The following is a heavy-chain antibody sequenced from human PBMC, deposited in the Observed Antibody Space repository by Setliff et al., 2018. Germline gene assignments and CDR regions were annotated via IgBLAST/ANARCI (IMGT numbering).Heavy chain of an antibody. V-gene: IGHV3-74*01. Sequence: QPGGSLRLSCAASGFSFSNYWMHWVRQAPGKGLVWVSRINSDGSSTNYADSVEGQFTVSRDNAKNTLYLQMNSLRAEDTAVYYCARDGHNVYYFDYWGPGTLVT. CDR2: INSDGSST. CDR3: ARDGHNVYYFDY. CDR1: GFSFSNYW. J-gene: IGHJ4*02. D-gene: IGHD1-1*01.